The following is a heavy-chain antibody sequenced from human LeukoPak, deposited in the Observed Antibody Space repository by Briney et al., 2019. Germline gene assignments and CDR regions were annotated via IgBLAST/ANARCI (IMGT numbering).Heavy chain of an antibody. CDR1: GFTLSTYW. CDR3: ARAPSGYFDY. D-gene: IGHD1-26*01. V-gene: IGHV3-74*01. CDR2: INTDGSST. Sequence: PGGSLRLSCAASGFTLSTYWMHWVRQGPGKGLVWVSRINTDGSSTSYADSVKGRFTISRDNAENTLYLQMNSLRAEDTAVYYCARAPSGYFDYWGQGTLVTVSS. J-gene: IGHJ4*02.